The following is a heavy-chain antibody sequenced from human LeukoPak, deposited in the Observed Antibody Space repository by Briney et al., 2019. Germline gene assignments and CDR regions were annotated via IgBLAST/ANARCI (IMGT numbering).Heavy chain of an antibody. Sequence: PGGSLRLSCAASGFTFSNAWMSWVRQAPGKGLEWIGEINHSGSTNYNPSLKSRVTISVDTSNNQFSLKLSSVTAADTAVYYCARINWNYGTTDVYWGQGTLVTVSS. CDR1: GFTFSNAW. CDR2: INHSGST. CDR3: ARINWNYGTTDVY. V-gene: IGHV4-34*01. D-gene: IGHD1-7*01. J-gene: IGHJ4*02.